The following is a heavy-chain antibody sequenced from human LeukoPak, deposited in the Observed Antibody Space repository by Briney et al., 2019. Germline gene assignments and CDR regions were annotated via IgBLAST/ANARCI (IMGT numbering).Heavy chain of an antibody. CDR1: GLTFRTTW. Sequence: GGSLRLSCATSGLTFRTTWMHWVHQAPGKGLMWVSRMNGEGTTIDYADSVKGRFTVSRDYAKNTLFLQMNNLRTEDTALYFCATARNFRFEYWGQGSLVIVSA. V-gene: IGHV3-74*01. D-gene: IGHD1-7*01. CDR2: MNGEGTTI. J-gene: IGHJ4*02. CDR3: ATARNFRFEY.